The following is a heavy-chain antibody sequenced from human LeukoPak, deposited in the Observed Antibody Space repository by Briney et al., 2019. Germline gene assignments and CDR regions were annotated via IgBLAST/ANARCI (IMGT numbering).Heavy chain of an antibody. D-gene: IGHD6-13*01. CDR2: IYYSGST. CDR3: ASCIAAATFDY. Sequence: PSETLSLTCTVSGGSISSYYWSWIRQPPGKGLEWIGYIYYSGSTNYNPSLKSRVTISVDTSKSQFSLKLSSVTAADTAVYYCASCIAAATFDYWGQGTLVTVSS. V-gene: IGHV4-59*08. CDR1: GGSISSYY. J-gene: IGHJ4*02.